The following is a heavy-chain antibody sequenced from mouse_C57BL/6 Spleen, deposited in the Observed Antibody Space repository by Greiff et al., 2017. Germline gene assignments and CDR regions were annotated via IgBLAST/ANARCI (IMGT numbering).Heavy chain of an antibody. CDR2: IDPEDGET. CDR1: GFNIKDYY. Sequence: EVQGVESGAELVQPGASVKLSCTASGFNIKDYYMHWVKQKTEQGLEWIGRIDPEDGETKYAPKFQGKATITADTSSNTAYLQLSSLTSEDTAVYYCAYSSGGGCAYWGQGTLVTVSA. J-gene: IGHJ3*01. V-gene: IGHV14-2*01. D-gene: IGHD3-2*02. CDR3: AYSSGGGCAY.